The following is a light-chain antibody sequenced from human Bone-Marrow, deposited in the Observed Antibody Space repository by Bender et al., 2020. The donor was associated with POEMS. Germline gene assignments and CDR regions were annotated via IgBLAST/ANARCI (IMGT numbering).Light chain of an antibody. CDR2: EVF. Sequence: QSALTQPRSVSGSPGQSVTISCTGTSSDVGGYNYVSWYQHHPGKAPKLMISEVFNRPLGVSDRFSGSKSGNTASLTISGLQPEDEADYYCSSYTTSNTWVFGGGTKLTVL. V-gene: IGLV2-11*01. CDR1: SSDVGGYNY. CDR3: SSYTTSNTWV. J-gene: IGLJ3*02.